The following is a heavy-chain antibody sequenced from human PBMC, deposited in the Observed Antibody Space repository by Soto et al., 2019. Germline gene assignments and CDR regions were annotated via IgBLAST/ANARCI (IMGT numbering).Heavy chain of an antibody. CDR2: VDFSGTYT. Sequence: GGSLSLSCAPSGFIFGNFAMNWVRQPPGKGLEWVSSVDFSGTYTFSAASVKGRFSISRDNSHNMVYLEMNGLRADDTAVYYCTKRSGGFSEFDYWGQGALVPVSS. CDR1: GFIFGNFA. J-gene: IGHJ4*02. D-gene: IGHD2-15*01. V-gene: IGHV3-23*01. CDR3: TKRSGGFSEFDY.